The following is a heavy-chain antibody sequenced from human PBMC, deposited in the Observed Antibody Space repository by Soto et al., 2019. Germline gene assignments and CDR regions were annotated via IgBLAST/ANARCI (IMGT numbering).Heavy chain of an antibody. CDR1: GGSFSGYY. CDR3: ARGPRITIFGVAPLYYMDV. CDR2: INHSGST. J-gene: IGHJ6*03. D-gene: IGHD3-3*01. Sequence: SETLSLTCAVYGGSFSGYYWSWIRQPPGKGLEWIGEINHSGSTNYNPSLKSRVTISVDTSKNQFSLKLSSVTAADTAVYYCARGPRITIFGVAPLYYMDVWGKGTTVTVSS. V-gene: IGHV4-34*01.